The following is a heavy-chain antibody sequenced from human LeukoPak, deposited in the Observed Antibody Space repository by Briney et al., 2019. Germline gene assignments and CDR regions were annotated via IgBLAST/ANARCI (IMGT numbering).Heavy chain of an antibody. CDR2: IYHSGST. CDR1: GGSISSGGYS. CDR3: ARGPPDDY. V-gene: IGHV4-30-2*01. Sequence: SQTLSLTCAVSGGSISSGGYSWSWIRQPPGKGLEWIGYIYHSGSTYYNPSLKSRVTISVDTSKNQFSLKLSSVTAADAAVYYCARGPPDDYWGQGTLVTVSS. J-gene: IGHJ4*02.